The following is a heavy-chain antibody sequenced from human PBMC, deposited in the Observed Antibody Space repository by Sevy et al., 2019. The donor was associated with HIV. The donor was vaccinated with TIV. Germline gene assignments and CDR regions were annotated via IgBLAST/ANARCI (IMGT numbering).Heavy chain of an antibody. CDR1: GFTFSRYY. V-gene: IGHV3-13*01. CDR3: ARGTRYSGSYYLGDDAFDI. D-gene: IGHD1-26*01. Sequence: GGSLRLSCAASGFTFSRYYMHWVRQATGKGLEWVSSIGTAGDTYYPGSVKDRLTISRENAKKSLYLQMKSLRDGDTDVYYCARGTRYSGSYYLGDDAFDIWGQGKMVTVSS. CDR2: IGTAGDT. J-gene: IGHJ3*02.